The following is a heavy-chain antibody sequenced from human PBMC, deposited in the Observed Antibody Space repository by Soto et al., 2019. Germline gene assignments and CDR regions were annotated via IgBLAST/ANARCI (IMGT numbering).Heavy chain of an antibody. D-gene: IGHD3-10*01. CDR3: ARGGGGSGSYIWFDP. CDR1: GGSISSGGYY. Sequence: QVQLQESGPGLVKPSQTLALTCTVSGGSISSGGYYWSWIRQHPGKGLEWIGYSYYSGSTYYNPSLKSRVTTSVDPAKNQSSLTLSSVTAADTAVYYCARGGGGSGSYIWFDPWGQGTLVTVSS. V-gene: IGHV4-31*03. CDR2: SYYSGST. J-gene: IGHJ5*02.